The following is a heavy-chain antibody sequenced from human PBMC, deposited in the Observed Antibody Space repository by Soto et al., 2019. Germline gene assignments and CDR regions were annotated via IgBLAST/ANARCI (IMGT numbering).Heavy chain of an antibody. CDR3: ARGNWDIVLMVYAIGGYYFDY. CDR1: GGSFSGYH. D-gene: IGHD2-8*01. V-gene: IGHV4-34*01. J-gene: IGHJ4*02. Sequence: SETLSLTCAVYGGSFSGYHWSWIRQPPGKGLEWIGEINHSGSTNYNPSLKSRVTISVDTSRNQFSLKLSSVTAADTAVYYCARGNWDIVLMVYAIGGYYFDYWGQGTLVTVSS. CDR2: INHSGST.